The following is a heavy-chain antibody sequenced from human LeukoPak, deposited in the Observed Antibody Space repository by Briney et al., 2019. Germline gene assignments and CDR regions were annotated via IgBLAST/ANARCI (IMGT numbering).Heavy chain of an antibody. J-gene: IGHJ4*02. V-gene: IGHV1-3*01. D-gene: IGHD5-24*01. CDR3: ARYLIRGDGYSD. CDR1: GYTFTSYA. Sequence: ASVKVSCKASGYTFTSYAMHWVRQSPGQRLEWMGWINAGNGNTKYSQKFQGRVTITRDTSASTAYMELSSLRSEDTAVYYCARYLIRGDGYSDWGQGTLVTVSS. CDR2: INAGNGNT.